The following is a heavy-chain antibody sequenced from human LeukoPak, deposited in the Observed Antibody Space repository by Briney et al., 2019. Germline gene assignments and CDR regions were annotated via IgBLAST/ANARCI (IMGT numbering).Heavy chain of an antibody. CDR1: GFTFSSYN. CDR2: ISSSSSTI. J-gene: IGHJ4*02. D-gene: IGHD6-13*01. Sequence: PGGSLRLSCAASGFTFSSYNMNWVRQAPGKGLEWVSYISSSSSTIYYADSVKGRFIISRDNAKSSLYLQMNSLRDEDTAVYYCARILTGYSSNWYPFDYWGQGTLVTVSS. CDR3: ARILTGYSSNWYPFDY. V-gene: IGHV3-48*02.